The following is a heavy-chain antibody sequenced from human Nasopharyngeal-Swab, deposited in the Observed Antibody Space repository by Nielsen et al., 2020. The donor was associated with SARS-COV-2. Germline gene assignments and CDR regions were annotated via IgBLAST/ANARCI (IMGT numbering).Heavy chain of an antibody. V-gene: IGHV3-30*02. D-gene: IGHD3-10*02. Sequence: GESLKISCAASGFTFSSYGMHWVRQAPGKGLEWVAFIRYDGSNKYYADSVKGRFTISRDNSKNSLYLQMNSLRAEDTAVYYCARVGRLRSEFDYWGQGTLVTVSS. CDR2: IRYDGSNK. CDR3: ARVGRLRSEFDY. J-gene: IGHJ4*02. CDR1: GFTFSSYG.